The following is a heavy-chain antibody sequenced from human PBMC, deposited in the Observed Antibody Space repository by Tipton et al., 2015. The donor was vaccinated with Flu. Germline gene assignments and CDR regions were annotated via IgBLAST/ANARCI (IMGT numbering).Heavy chain of an antibody. J-gene: IGHJ6*03. V-gene: IGHV5-51*01. Sequence: QLVQSGAEVKKPGESLKISCRGSGYSFTNYWIAWVRQMPGKGLEWMGIIYPGDSDTRYSPSFQGQVTISADKSISTAYLQWSSLKASDTAIYYCARQGSGTSDYLYYYSYMDVWGKGTTVTVSS. CDR2: IYPGDSDT. CDR3: ARQGSGTSDYLYYYSYMDV. CDR1: GYSFTNYW. D-gene: IGHD3-22*01.